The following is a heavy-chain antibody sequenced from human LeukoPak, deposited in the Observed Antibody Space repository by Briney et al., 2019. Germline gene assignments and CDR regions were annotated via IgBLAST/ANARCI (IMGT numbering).Heavy chain of an antibody. J-gene: IGHJ6*03. D-gene: IGHD4-11*01. V-gene: IGHV1-18*01. Sequence: ASVKVSCKASGYTFTSYGLSWVRQAPGQGLEWMGWISGYNGNANYAQKLQGRVTMTTDTSTSTAYMELRSLRSDDTAVYYCARSGARNAYYYYYMDVWGKGTTVTVSS. CDR1: GYTFTSYG. CDR2: ISGYNGNA. CDR3: ARSGARNAYYYYYMDV.